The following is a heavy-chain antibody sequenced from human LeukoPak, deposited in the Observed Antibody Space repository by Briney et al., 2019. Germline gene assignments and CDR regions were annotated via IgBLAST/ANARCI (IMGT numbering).Heavy chain of an antibody. CDR2: INGGGSST. CDR1: GFSFSSYA. D-gene: IGHD3-9*01. Sequence: PGGSLRLSCASSGFSFSSYAMNWVRQAPRQGLEWVSVINGGGSSTYYADSVKGRFTISRDNSKNTLYLQMNSLRAEDTAVYYCARRSPGYYDILTGPLRYWGQGTLVTVSS. CDR3: ARRSPGYYDILTGPLRY. J-gene: IGHJ4*02. V-gene: IGHV3-23*01.